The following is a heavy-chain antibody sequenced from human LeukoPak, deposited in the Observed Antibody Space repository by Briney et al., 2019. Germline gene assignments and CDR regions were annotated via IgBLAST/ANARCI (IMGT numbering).Heavy chain of an antibody. D-gene: IGHD1-1*01. J-gene: IGHJ4*02. CDR3: ARGRDDVVDY. CDR2: INPNTGGT. V-gene: IGHV1-2*02. Sequence: ASVKVSFKGSGYTFTPYYIHGVRQAPGRGVEGMGWINPNTGGTKYAQKFQGRVTMTRDTSISTAYMELSRLRSDDTAVYYCARGRDDVVDYWGQGTLVTVSS. CDR1: GYTFTPYY.